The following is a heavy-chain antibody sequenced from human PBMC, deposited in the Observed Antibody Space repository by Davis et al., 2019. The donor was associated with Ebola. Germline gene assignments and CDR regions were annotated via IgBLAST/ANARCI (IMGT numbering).Heavy chain of an antibody. J-gene: IGHJ3*01. Sequence: GESLKISCVASGFTFSTYDMHWVRQSTGKDLEWVSGTGTAGDTYYSGSVRGRFTISRDNSRNTLHLQMNSLRVEDTAIYYCVKDTSSIWFDVWGQGTTVTVSS. CDR1: GFTFSTYD. CDR2: TGTAGDT. V-gene: IGHV3-13*01. D-gene: IGHD6-13*01. CDR3: VKDTSSIWFDV.